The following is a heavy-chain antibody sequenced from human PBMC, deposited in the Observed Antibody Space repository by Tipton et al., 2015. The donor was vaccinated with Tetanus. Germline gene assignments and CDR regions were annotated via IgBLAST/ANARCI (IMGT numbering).Heavy chain of an antibody. J-gene: IGHJ4*02. Sequence: QSGAEVKKPGSSVKVSCKSSGGPFYKHGIDWVRQAPGQGLEWMGGIIPASGAANYAHKFQGRVTMTADASTTTVHMELSNLRSDDTAVYYCVRDRAAAGGSDYWGQETLVTV. CDR2: IIPASGAA. CDR3: VRDRAAAGGSDY. CDR1: GGPFYKHG. D-gene: IGHD6-25*01. V-gene: IGHV1-69*01.